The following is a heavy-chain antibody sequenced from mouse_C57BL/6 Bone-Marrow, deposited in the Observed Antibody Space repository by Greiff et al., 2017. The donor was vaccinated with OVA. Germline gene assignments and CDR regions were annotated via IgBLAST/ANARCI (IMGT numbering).Heavy chain of an antibody. CDR3: ARDKDYTFDV. CDR2: ISDGGSYT. D-gene: IGHD2-13*01. V-gene: IGHV5-4*01. CDR1: GFTFSSYA. Sequence: EVMLVESGGGLVKPGGSLKLSCAASGFTFSSYAMSWVRQTPEKRLEWVATISDGGSYTYYPDNVKGRFTISRDNAKNNLYLQMSHLKSEDTAMYYCARDKDYTFDVWGTGTTVTVSS. J-gene: IGHJ1*03.